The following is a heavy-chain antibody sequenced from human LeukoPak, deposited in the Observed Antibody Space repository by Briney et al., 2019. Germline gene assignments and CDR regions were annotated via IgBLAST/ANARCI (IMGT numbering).Heavy chain of an antibody. D-gene: IGHD5-18*01. CDR2: ISSSSSYI. V-gene: IGHV3-21*01. CDR1: GFTFSSYS. Sequence: PGGSLRLSCAASGFTFSSYSMNWVRQAPGKGLEWVSSISSSSSYIYYADSVKGRFTISRDNAKNSLYLQMNSLRAEDTAVYYCARNVDTALWSKPSAVALRQPFDPWGQGTLVTVSS. CDR3: ARNVDTALWSKPSAVALRQPFDP. J-gene: IGHJ5*02.